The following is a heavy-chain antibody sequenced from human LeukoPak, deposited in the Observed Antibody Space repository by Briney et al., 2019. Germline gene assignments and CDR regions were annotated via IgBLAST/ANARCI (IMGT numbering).Heavy chain of an antibody. CDR2: IYSGGST. CDR3: ARDHGYYGSGSPLYYFDY. Sequence: GGSLRLSWAASGFTVSSNYMSWVRQAPGKGLEWVSVIYSGGSTYYADSVKGRFTISRDNSKNPLYLQMNSLRAEDTAVYYCARDHGYYGSGSPLYYFDYWGQGTLVTVSS. D-gene: IGHD3-10*01. CDR1: GFTVSSNY. J-gene: IGHJ4*02. V-gene: IGHV3-66*01.